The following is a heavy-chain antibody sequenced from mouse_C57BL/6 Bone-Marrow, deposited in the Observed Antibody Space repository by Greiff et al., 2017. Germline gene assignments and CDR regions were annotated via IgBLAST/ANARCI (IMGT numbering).Heavy chain of an antibody. CDR2: IDPEDGET. Sequence: VQLQQPGAELVKPGASVKLSCKASGYTFTSYWMHWVKQRPGRGLEWIGRIDPEDGETKYAPKFQGKATITADTSSNTAYLQLSSLTSEDTAVYYCARELPYYFDYWGQGTTLTVSS. V-gene: IGHV14-2*01. CDR1: GYTFTSYW. D-gene: IGHD5-5*01. J-gene: IGHJ2*01. CDR3: ARELPYYFDY.